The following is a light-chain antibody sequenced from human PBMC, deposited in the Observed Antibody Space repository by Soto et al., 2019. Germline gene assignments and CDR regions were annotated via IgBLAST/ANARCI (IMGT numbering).Light chain of an antibody. CDR1: QSISIG. J-gene: IGKJ2*01. V-gene: IGKV1-5*03. Sequence: DIQMTQSPSTLSASVGDRVTITCRASQSISIGLAWYQQKPGKAPNLLIYKASRLESGVPSRFSGSGSGTEFTLPISSLQPDDFATDYCQQYQSFPYTFGRGTKVEVK. CDR3: QQYQSFPYT. CDR2: KAS.